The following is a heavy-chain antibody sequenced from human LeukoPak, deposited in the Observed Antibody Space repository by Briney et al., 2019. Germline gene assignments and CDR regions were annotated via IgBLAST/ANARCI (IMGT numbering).Heavy chain of an antibody. J-gene: IGHJ6*03. CDR3: ARSYSSTWYSYYYYMDV. D-gene: IGHD6-13*01. CDR2: ISGSNGNT. V-gene: IGHV1-18*01. Sequence: GASVKVSCKASGYSFTSYAITRVRQAPGQGLEWMGWISGSNGNTNYAQKFQGRVTMTTDTSTNTAYMELRSLRSDDTAVYYCARSYSSTWYSYYYYMDVWGKGTTVTVSS. CDR1: GYSFTSYA.